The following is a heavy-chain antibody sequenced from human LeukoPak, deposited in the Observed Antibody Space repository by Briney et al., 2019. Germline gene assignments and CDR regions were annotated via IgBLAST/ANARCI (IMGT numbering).Heavy chain of an antibody. D-gene: IGHD3-10*01. J-gene: IGHJ6*02. V-gene: IGHV4-34*01. CDR1: GGSFSGYY. CDR2: INHSGST. CDR3: ASVRWYYGMDV. Sequence: SETLSLTCAVYGGSFSGYYWSWIRQPPGKGLEWIGEINHSGSTSYNPSLKSRVTISEDTPKNQLSLRLSSVTAADTAVYYCASVRWYYGMDVWGQGTTVTVSS.